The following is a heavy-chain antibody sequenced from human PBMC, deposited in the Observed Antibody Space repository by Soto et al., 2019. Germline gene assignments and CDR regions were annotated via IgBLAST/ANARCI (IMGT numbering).Heavy chain of an antibody. CDR2: ISSSGSTI. Sequence: PGGSLRLSCAASGFTFSDYYMSWIRQAPGKGLEWVSYISSSGSTIYYADSVKGRFTISRDNAKNSLYLQMNSLRAEDTAVYYCASLPARLRFLGDHYYMDVWGKGTTVTVSS. J-gene: IGHJ6*03. CDR1: GFTFSDYY. D-gene: IGHD3-3*01. V-gene: IGHV3-11*01. CDR3: ASLPARLRFLGDHYYMDV.